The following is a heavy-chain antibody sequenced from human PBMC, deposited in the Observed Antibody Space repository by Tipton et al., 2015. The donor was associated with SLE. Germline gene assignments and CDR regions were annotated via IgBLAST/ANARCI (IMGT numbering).Heavy chain of an antibody. V-gene: IGHV3-23*03. CDR1: GFTFGSYT. D-gene: IGHD3-22*01. CDR2: IYSFGSRT. Sequence: GSLRLSCAASGFTFGSYTMIWVRQAPGKGLEWVSVIYSFGSRTYYADSVKGRFTISRDNSKNMLYLQMNSLRPEDTAVYYCARSHQWFLTFDYWGQGTPVTVSS. CDR3: ARSHQWFLTFDY. J-gene: IGHJ4*02.